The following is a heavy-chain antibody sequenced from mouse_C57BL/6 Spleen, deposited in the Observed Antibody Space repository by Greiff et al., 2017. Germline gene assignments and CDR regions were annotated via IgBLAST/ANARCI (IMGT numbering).Heavy chain of an antibody. CDR1: GYAFSSYW. D-gene: IGHD2-4*01. CDR3: ARDGDYDSDY. V-gene: IGHV1-80*01. J-gene: IGHJ2*01. Sequence: VQLQESGAELVKPGASVKISCKASGYAFSSYWMNWVKQRPGKGLEWIGQIYPGDGDTNYNGKFKGKATLTADKSSSTAYMQLSILTSEDSAVYFCARDGDYDSDYWGQGTTLTVSS. CDR2: IYPGDGDT.